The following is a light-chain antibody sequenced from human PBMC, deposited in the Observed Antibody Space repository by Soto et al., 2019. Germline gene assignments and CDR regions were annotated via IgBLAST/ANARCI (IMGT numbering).Light chain of an antibody. CDR2: SAS. CDR3: QQRSNWPLWT. CDR1: QSISDT. J-gene: IGKJ1*01. V-gene: IGKV3-11*01. Sequence: ETVMTQSPVTLSVSPGEGATLSCRASQSISDTLAWYQQKPGQAPRLLIYSASRGATGFPARFSGSGSGTDFTLTISSLEPEDFAVYYCQQRSNWPLWTFGQGTKVDIK.